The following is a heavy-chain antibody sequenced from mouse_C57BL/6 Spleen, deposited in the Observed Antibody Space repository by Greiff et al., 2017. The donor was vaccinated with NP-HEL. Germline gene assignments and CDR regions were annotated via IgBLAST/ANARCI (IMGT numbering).Heavy chain of an antibody. V-gene: IGHV1-26*01. Sequence: EEQQQQSGREVVKPGASVKISCKASGYTFTDYYMNWVKQSHGKSLEWSGDINPNNGGTSYHQKFKGKATLTVDKSSSTAYMELRSLTSEESAVYYCARIYNPGAWFAYWGQGTLVTVSA. J-gene: IGHJ3*01. CDR1: GYTFTDYY. D-gene: IGHD1-3*01. CDR2: INPNNGGT. CDR3: ARIYNPGAWFAY.